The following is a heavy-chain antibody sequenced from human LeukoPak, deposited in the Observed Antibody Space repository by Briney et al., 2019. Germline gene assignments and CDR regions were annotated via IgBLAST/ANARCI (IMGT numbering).Heavy chain of an antibody. CDR1: GFTFSSYG. D-gene: IGHD6-13*01. CDR3: AKEGNSWYY. CDR2: IWYDGSNK. V-gene: IGHV3-33*06. J-gene: IGHJ4*02. Sequence: PGRSLRLSCAASGFTFSSYGMHWVRQAPGKGLEWVAVIWYDGSNKYYADSVKGRFTISRDNSKNTLYLQMNSLRAEDTAVYCCAKEGNSWYYWGQGTLVTVSS.